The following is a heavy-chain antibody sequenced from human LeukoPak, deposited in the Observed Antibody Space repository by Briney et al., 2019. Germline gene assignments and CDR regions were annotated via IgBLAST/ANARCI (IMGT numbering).Heavy chain of an antibody. Sequence: GGSLRLSCAVSGLTFNNYAMSWVRQAPGKGLEWVSGISGRGASKYYADSVKGRFTISRDNSKNTLYLQMNSLRAEDTAVYYCAREKIVGALDWGQGTLVTVSS. J-gene: IGHJ4*02. CDR3: AREKIVGALD. D-gene: IGHD1-26*01. V-gene: IGHV3-23*01. CDR2: ISGRGASK. CDR1: GLTFNNYA.